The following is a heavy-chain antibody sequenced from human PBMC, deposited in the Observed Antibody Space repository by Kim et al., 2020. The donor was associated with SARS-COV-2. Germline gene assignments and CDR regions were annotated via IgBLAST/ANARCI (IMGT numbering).Heavy chain of an antibody. CDR1: GASINTFY. Sequence: SETLSLTCSVSGASINTFYWSWLRQAPGKGLEWIGYVFQSGRTKYNPSLKSRVTMSLDTTKNQVSLKLKSVTAADTAIYFCARDLGISGTDFHYFYGL. J-gene: IGHJ6*01. CDR2: VFQSGRT. V-gene: IGHV4-59*13. CDR3: ARDLGISGTDFHYFYGL. D-gene: IGHD1-26*01.